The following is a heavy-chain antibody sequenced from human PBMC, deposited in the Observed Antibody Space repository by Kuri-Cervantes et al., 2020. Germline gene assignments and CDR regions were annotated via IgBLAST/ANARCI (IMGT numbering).Heavy chain of an antibody. CDR3: AIPIGGSYGEEI. Sequence: GESLKISCAASGFTFSSYSMNWVRQAPGKGLEWVSSISSSSSYIYYADSVKGRFTISRDNAKNSLYLQMNSLRAEDTAVYYCAIPIGGSYGEEIWGQGTMVTVSS. V-gene: IGHV3-21*04. D-gene: IGHD1-26*01. CDR1: GFTFSSYS. J-gene: IGHJ3*02. CDR2: ISSSSSYI.